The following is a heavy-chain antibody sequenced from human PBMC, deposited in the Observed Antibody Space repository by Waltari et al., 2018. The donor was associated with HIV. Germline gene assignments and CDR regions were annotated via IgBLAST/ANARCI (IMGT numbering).Heavy chain of an antibody. CDR3: ARRHSSVGILDS. J-gene: IGHJ4*02. D-gene: IGHD6-19*01. CDR2: IYTDGGTA. Sequence: EGQLVESGGGLVQPGGSLRLSGAASGFTCRHSWMHWVRQAPGKGLVWVSRIYTDGGTASYADSVKGRFTISRDNAKNTLYLQMNSLRAEDTAVYYCARRHSSVGILDSWGQGTLVTVSS. V-gene: IGHV3-74*01. CDR1: GFTCRHSW.